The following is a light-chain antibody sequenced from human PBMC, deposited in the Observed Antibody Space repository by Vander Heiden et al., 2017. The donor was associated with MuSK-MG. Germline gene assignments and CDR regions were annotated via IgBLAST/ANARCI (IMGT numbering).Light chain of an antibody. Sequence: IVLTQSPATLSLSPGETATLSCRASQSVSPYLTWYQQKPGQAPRLLIYDASNRATGVPARFSGSGSGTDFTLTISSLEPEDFAVYYCHQRSNWPLTFGGGTKVEI. CDR1: QSVSPY. CDR2: DAS. J-gene: IGKJ4*01. V-gene: IGKV3-11*01. CDR3: HQRSNWPLT.